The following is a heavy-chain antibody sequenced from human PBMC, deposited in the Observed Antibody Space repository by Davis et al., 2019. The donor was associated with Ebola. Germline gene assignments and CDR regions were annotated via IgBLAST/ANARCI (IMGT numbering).Heavy chain of an antibody. Sequence: GESLKISCKASGISVNYYWIAWARQRPGEGLEWMGVIYPGDSDTRYSPSFQGQVTISTDKSINTAYLQWSSLKASDTAIYYCATLYYWGQGTLVTVSS. V-gene: IGHV5-51*01. J-gene: IGHJ4*02. CDR2: IYPGDSDT. CDR1: GISVNYYW. CDR3: ATLYY.